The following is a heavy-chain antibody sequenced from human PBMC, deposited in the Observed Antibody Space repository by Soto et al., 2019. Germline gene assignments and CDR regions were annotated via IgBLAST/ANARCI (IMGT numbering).Heavy chain of an antibody. CDR3: ARGLFTYYDFWSGYYTAGSGGYYYYYGMDV. D-gene: IGHD3-3*01. CDR1: GFTFSSYA. V-gene: IGHV3-30-3*01. J-gene: IGHJ6*02. Sequence: GGSLRLSCAASGFTFSSYAMHWVRQAPGKGLEWVAVISYDGSIKYYADSGKGRFTISIDNSKNTLYLQMNSLRAEDTAVYYWARGLFTYYDFWSGYYTAGSGGYYYYYGMDVWGQGTTVTVSS. CDR2: ISYDGSIK.